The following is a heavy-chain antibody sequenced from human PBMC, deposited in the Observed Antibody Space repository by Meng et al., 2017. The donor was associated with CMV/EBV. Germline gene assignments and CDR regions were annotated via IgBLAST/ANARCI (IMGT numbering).Heavy chain of an antibody. CDR2: ISSSNSYI. D-gene: IGHD3-9*01. CDR3: ARDAEYYDILTGHSYFDY. J-gene: IGHJ4*02. V-gene: IGHV3-21*01. CDR1: FSFSSYS. Sequence: FSFSSYSMNWVRRAPGRGLEWVTSISSSNSYICYADSVKGRFTISRNNAKNSLYLQMNSPRAEDTAVYYCARDAEYYDILTGHSYFDYWGQGTLVTVSS.